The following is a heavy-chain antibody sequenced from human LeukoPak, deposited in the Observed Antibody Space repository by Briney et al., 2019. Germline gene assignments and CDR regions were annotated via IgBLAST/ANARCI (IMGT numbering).Heavy chain of an antibody. CDR1: GYTFTSYD. J-gene: IGHJ4*02. D-gene: IGHD3-22*01. CDR2: MNPNSGNT. CDR3: ATYDSSGYYSFDY. V-gene: IGHV1-8*01. Sequence: GASVKVSCKASGYTFTSYDINWVRQATGLGLEWMGWMNPNSGNTGYAQKFQGRVTMTRNTSISTAYMELSSLRSEDTAVYYCATYDSSGYYSFDYWGQGTLVTVSS.